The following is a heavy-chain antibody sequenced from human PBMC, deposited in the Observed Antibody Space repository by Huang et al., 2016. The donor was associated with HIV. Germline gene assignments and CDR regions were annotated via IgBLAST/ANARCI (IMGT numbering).Heavy chain of an antibody. J-gene: IGHJ4*02. CDR1: GFTFNSYA. Sequence: EVQLLESGGGLVQPGGSLRLSCAASGFTFNSYAMSWVRQAPGKVMEWVSTSSGSGLTTYYADSVKGRFTISRDNSKNTLYLQINSLRAEDTAVYYCAKDSDYNWHHCDYWGQGNLVSVSS. CDR3: AKDSDYNWHHCDY. D-gene: IGHD1-1*01. CDR2: SSGSGLTT. V-gene: IGHV3-23*01.